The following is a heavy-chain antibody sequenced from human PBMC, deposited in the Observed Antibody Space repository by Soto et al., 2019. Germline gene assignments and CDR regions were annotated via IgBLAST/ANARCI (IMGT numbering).Heavy chain of an antibody. V-gene: IGHV4-39*01. J-gene: IGHJ6*02. CDR2: IYYSGST. CDR3: ARRIQLRAYNYYGMDV. Sequence: PSESLSLGCAVSGCSISSSSYYWGWIRQPPGKGLEWIGSIYYSGSTYYNPSLKSRVTISVDTSKNQFSLKLSSVTAADTAVYYCARRIQLRAYNYYGMDVWGQGTTVPVSS. CDR1: GCSISSSSYY. D-gene: IGHD5-18*01.